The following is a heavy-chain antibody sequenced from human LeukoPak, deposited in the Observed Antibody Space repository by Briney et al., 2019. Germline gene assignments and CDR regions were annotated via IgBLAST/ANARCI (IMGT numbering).Heavy chain of an antibody. CDR2: IYHSGST. V-gene: IGHV4-30-2*01. Sequence: TSETLSLTCAVSGGSISSGGYSWSWIRQPPGKGLEWIGYIYHSGSTYYNPSLKSRVTISVDRSKNQFSLKLSSVTAADTAVYYCAILAGDLGYFDNWGQGALVTVSS. D-gene: IGHD6-19*01. CDR3: AILAGDLGYFDN. J-gene: IGHJ4*02. CDR1: GGSISSGGYS.